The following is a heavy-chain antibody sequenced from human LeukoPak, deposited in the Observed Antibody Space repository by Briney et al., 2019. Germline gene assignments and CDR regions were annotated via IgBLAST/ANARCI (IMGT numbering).Heavy chain of an antibody. Sequence: QPGGSLRLSCAASGFTFTNYWMTWVRQAPGKGLEWVANINEDGGGRYYVDSVKGRFTISRDNAKNSLYLQMNSLRVEDTAVYYCARVQYGGLYIDYWGQGTLVTVSS. CDR3: ARVQYGGLYIDY. D-gene: IGHD2-15*01. V-gene: IGHV3-7*01. J-gene: IGHJ4*02. CDR1: GFTFTNYW. CDR2: INEDGGGR.